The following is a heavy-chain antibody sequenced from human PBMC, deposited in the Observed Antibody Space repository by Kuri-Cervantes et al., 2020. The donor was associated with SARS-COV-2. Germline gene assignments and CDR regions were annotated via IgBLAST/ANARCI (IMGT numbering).Heavy chain of an antibody. J-gene: IGHJ4*02. CDR1: GFTFSSYS. V-gene: IGHV3-21*01. CDR2: ISSSSSYI. D-gene: IGHD1-26*01. CDR3: ADWELLQL. Sequence: LPLTCAASGFTFSSYSMNWVRQAPGKGLEWVSSISSSSSYIYYADSVKGRFTISRDNSKNTLYLQMNSLRAEDTAVYYCADWELLQLWGQGTLVTVSS.